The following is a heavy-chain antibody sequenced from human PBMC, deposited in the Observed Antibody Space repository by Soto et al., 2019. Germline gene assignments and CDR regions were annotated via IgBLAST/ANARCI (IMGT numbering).Heavy chain of an antibody. CDR2: ITPILGRA. CDR1: GGTFSNYI. CDR3: AREKMDAYGGQRFFDY. Sequence: QVQLVQSGAALKKPGSSVKVSCKASGGTFSNYIFNWVRQAPGEGLEWMGRITPILGRANYAQKFQGRVTITADKLTSTAYMELSSLRSEDTAMYYCAREKMDAYGGQRFFDYWGQGTLVTVSS. J-gene: IGHJ4*02. V-gene: IGHV1-69*08. D-gene: IGHD3-16*01.